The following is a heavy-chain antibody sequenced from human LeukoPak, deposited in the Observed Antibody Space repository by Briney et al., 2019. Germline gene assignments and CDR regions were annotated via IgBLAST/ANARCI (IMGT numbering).Heavy chain of an antibody. CDR2: ISTDGSST. CDR3: AIHSNYYDSSGYYYRVY. CDR1: GFTFSNYW. V-gene: IGHV3-74*01. J-gene: IGHJ4*02. D-gene: IGHD3-22*01. Sequence: GGSLRLSCAASGFTFSNYWMHWVRQGPGEGLVWVSRISTDGSSTTYADSVKGRFTISRDNAKNTLYLQMNSLRAEDTAVYYCAIHSNYYDSSGYYYRVYWGQGTLVTVSS.